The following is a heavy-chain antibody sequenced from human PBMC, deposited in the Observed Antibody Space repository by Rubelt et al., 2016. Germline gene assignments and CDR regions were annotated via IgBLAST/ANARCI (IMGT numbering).Heavy chain of an antibody. J-gene: IGHJ1*01. Sequence: QVQLQQWGAGLLKPSETLSLTCAVYGGSFSGYYWSWIRQPPGKGLEWIGEINHSGSTNYNPSLKRRVTISVDTSKNQFSLKLSSVTAADTAVYYWSASAPTLFPLVSCEXXXSXXXSXXVGCLAXDFQ. V-gene: IGHV4-34*01. CDR3: SASAPTLFPLVSCEXXXSXXXSXXVGCLAXDFQ. CDR2: INHSGST. CDR1: GGSFSGYY. D-gene: IGHD6-6*01.